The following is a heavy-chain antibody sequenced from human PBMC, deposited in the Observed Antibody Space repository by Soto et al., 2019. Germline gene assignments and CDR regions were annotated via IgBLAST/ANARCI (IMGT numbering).Heavy chain of an antibody. V-gene: IGHV1-18*01. CDR3: AMVDVYVTPSPQDV. Sequence: ASVKVSCKASGYTFTNYGISWVRQAPGQGLEWMGWISAYNGNTKYAQKLQGRVTMTTDTSTSTAYMELRSLRSDDTAVYYCAMVDVYVTPSPQDVWGQGTTVTVSS. CDR1: GYTFTNYG. CDR2: ISAYNGNT. D-gene: IGHD3-16*01. J-gene: IGHJ6*02.